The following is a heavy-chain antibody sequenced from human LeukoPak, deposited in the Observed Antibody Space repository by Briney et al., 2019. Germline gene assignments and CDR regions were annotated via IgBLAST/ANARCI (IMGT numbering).Heavy chain of an antibody. D-gene: IGHD5-12*01. J-gene: IGHJ4*02. Sequence: GGSLRLSCVASGFSFNNYAMNWVRQAPGKGLEWVSLIIGSSGSTFYADSVKGRFTISRDKSKNTLYLQMNSLRADGTAVYYCAKGAYDYIEIAYFDYWGQGSLVTVSS. CDR2: IIGSSGST. CDR3: AKGAYDYIEIAYFDY. CDR1: GFSFNNYA. V-gene: IGHV3-23*01.